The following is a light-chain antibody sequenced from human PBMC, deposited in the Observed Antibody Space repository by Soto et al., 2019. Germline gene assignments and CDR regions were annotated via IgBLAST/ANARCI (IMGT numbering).Light chain of an antibody. CDR3: GSWDSSLSAYV. V-gene: IGLV1-51*01. Sequence: QSALPQPPSASGSPGQSVTISCTGTKNDIGGNSVSWYQQLPGTAPKLLIYDDNKRPSGIPDRFSGSKSGTSATLGITGFQTGDEADYYCGSWDSSLSAYVFGTGTKV. J-gene: IGLJ1*01. CDR2: DDN. CDR1: KNDIGGNS.